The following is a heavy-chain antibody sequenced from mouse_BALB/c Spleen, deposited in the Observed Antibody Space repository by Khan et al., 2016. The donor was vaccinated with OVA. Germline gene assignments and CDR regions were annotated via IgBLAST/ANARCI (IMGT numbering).Heavy chain of an antibody. CDR3: ASHLTGSFAY. J-gene: IGHJ3*01. CDR2: ISSAGDYN. Sequence: EVQLVESGGDLVKPGGSLKLSCAASGFIFSAFGMSWVRQTPDKCLEWVATISSAGDYNFYPDSVKGRFTISRDNAKNTLYLQMSSLRSEDTAMYYWASHLTGSFAYWSQGTLVTVSA. V-gene: IGHV5-6*01. CDR1: GFIFSAFG. D-gene: IGHD4-1*01.